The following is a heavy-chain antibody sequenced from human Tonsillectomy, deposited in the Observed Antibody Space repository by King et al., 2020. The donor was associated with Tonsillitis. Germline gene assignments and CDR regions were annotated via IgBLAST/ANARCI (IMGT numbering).Heavy chain of an antibody. Sequence: VQLVESGGGVVQPGRSLRLSCAASGFTFSSCAMHWVRQAPGKGLEGVAIISYDGSNKYCADSVKGRFTISRDNSKNTLHLQMNSLRPEDTAVYYCPRADYDFWNGYYRNWGQGTLVTVSS. D-gene: IGHD3-3*01. CDR1: GFTFSSCA. CDR3: PRADYDFWNGYYRN. V-gene: IGHV3-30*01. CDR2: ISYDGSNK. J-gene: IGHJ4*02.